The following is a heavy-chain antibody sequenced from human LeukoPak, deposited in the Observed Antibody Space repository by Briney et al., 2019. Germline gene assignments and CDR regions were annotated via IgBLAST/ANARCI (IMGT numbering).Heavy chain of an antibody. D-gene: IGHD3-3*01. Sequence: GGSLRLSCAASGFTFSSYWMHWVRQAPGKGLVWVSRINSDGSSTSYADSVKGRFTISRDNAKNTLYLQTNSLRAEDTAVYYCAREPDYDFWSGYYAAPYYYGMDVWGQGTTVTVSS. V-gene: IGHV3-74*01. J-gene: IGHJ6*02. CDR3: AREPDYDFWSGYYAAPYYYGMDV. CDR2: INSDGSST. CDR1: GFTFSSYW.